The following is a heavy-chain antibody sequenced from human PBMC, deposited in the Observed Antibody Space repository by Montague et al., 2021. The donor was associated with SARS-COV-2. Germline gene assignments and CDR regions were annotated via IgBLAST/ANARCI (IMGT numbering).Heavy chain of an antibody. J-gene: IGHJ4*02. V-gene: IGHV4-61*02. D-gene: IGHD4/OR15-4a*01. CDR3: ATLTQSNGDF. CDR1: GGSISSGSYY. CDR2: IYTSGST. Sequence: TLSLTCTVSGGSISSGSYYWSWIRQPAGKGLEWIGRIYTSGSTNYNPSLNSRIAISVDTSKNQFSLRLDSVTAADTAIYYCATLTQSNGDFWGQGALVTVS.